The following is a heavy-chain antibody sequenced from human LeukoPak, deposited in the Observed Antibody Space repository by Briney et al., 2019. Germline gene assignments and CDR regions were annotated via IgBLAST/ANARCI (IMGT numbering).Heavy chain of an antibody. CDR2: IIPIFGTA. Sequence: GASVKLSCKASGGTFSSYAISWVRQAPGQGLEWMGRIIPIFGTANYAQKFQGRVTITTDESMSTAYMELSSLRSDDTAVYYCARDQETGDRFYNWFDPWGQGTLVTVSS. J-gene: IGHJ5*02. D-gene: IGHD3-10*01. V-gene: IGHV1-69*05. CDR3: ARDQETGDRFYNWFDP. CDR1: GGTFSSYA.